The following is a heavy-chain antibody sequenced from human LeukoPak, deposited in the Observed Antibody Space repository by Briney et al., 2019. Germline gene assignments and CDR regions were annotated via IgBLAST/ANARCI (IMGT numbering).Heavy chain of an antibody. Sequence: GGSLRLSCAASGFTFSSYAMSWVRQAPGKGLEWVSAISGSGGSTYYADSVKGRFTISRDNSKNTLYLQMNSLRAEDTAVHYWAKGTPGYSGSWYNPLDYWGQGTLVTVSS. J-gene: IGHJ4*02. CDR3: AKGTPGYSGSWYNPLDY. CDR2: ISGSGGST. V-gene: IGHV3-23*01. CDR1: GFTFSSYA. D-gene: IGHD6-13*01.